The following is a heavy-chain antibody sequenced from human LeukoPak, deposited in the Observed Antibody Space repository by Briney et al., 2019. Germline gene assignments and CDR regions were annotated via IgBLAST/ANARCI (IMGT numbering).Heavy chain of an antibody. CDR1: GFTFSSYG. CDR3: ARDRLRTTGTPGY. J-gene: IGHJ4*02. Sequence: GGSLRLSCAASGFTFSSYGMHWVRQAPGKGLEWVAVIWYDGSNKYYADSVKGRFTISRDNSKNTLYLQMNSLRAEDTAGYYCARDRLRTTGTPGYWGQGTLVTVSS. V-gene: IGHV3-33*01. D-gene: IGHD1-1*01. CDR2: IWYDGSNK.